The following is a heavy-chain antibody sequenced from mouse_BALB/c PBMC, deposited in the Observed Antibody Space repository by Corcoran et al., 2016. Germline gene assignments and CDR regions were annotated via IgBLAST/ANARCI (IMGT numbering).Heavy chain of an antibody. CDR1: GYTFTSYV. D-gene: IGHD2-1*01. CDR2: IYPYNDGT. Sequence: EVQLQQSGPELVKPGASVKMSCKASGYTFTSYVMHWVKQKPGQGLEWIGYIYPYNDGTKYTEKFKGKATLTPDKSSSTAYMELSSLTSEDSAVYYCAREVPGGNPFDYWGQGTTLTVSS. J-gene: IGHJ2*01. V-gene: IGHV1S136*01. CDR3: AREVPGGNPFDY.